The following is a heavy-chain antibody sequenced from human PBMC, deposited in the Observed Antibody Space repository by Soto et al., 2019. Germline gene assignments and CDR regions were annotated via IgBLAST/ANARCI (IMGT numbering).Heavy chain of an antibody. CDR2: ISGSGGST. CDR3: AKGSLYFGSGNWFDP. CDR1: GFTFSSYA. J-gene: IGHJ5*02. D-gene: IGHD3-10*01. V-gene: IGHV3-23*01. Sequence: GGSLRLSCAASGFTFSSYAMSWVRQAPGKGLEWVPGISGSGGSTYYADSVKGRFTISRDNSKNTLYLQMNSLRVEDTAVYYCAKGSLYFGSGNWFDPWGQGTLVTVSS.